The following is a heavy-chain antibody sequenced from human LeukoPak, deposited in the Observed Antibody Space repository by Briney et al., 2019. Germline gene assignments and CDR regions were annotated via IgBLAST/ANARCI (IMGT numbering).Heavy chain of an antibody. J-gene: IGHJ4*02. CDR1: GFTFSSYA. V-gene: IGHV3-23*01. CDR2: ISGSGGST. D-gene: IGHD3-22*01. Sequence: GGSLRLSCAASGFTFSSYAMSWVRQAPGKGQEWVSAISGSGGSTYYADSVKGRFTISRHNSKNTLYLQMNSLRAEDTAVYYCATKSDSSGYYYRYWGQGTLVTVSS. CDR3: ATKSDSSGYYYRY.